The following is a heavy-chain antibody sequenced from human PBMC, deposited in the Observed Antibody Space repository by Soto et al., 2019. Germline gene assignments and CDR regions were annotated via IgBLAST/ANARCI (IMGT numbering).Heavy chain of an antibody. CDR3: ATESPAAGPGTLDY. CDR1: GYALTVLS. D-gene: IGHD6-13*01. Sequence: VSVKVSCKVSGYALTVLSMHWVRQAPGKGLEWMGGFDPEDGETIYAQKFQGRVTMTEDTSTDTAYMELSSLRSEDTAVYYCATESPAAGPGTLDYWGQGTLVTVSS. J-gene: IGHJ4*02. CDR2: FDPEDGET. V-gene: IGHV1-24*01.